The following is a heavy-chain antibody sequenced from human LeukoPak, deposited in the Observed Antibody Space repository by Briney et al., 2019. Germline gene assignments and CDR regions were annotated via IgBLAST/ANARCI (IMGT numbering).Heavy chain of an antibody. Sequence: GGSLRLSCAASGFTFSSYSMNWVRQAPGKGLEWVSSISSSSSYIYYADSVKGRFTISKDNAKNSLYLQMNSLRAEDTAVYYCARDRERVVVAASSPTGGMDVWGQGTTVTVSS. CDR3: ARDRERVVVAASSPTGGMDV. D-gene: IGHD2-15*01. CDR1: GFTFSSYS. V-gene: IGHV3-21*01. J-gene: IGHJ6*02. CDR2: ISSSSSYI.